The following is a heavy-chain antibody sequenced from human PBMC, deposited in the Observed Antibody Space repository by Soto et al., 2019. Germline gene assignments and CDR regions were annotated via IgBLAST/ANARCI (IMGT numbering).Heavy chain of an antibody. J-gene: IGHJ2*01. V-gene: IGHV1-69*01. D-gene: IGHD1-20*01. CDR2: IIPIYGTS. CDR3: ATGTTDGYKYLYFVL. CDR1: GGTFGNFA. Sequence: QVQLVQSGAELKKPGSSVKVSCKASGGTFGNFAISWVRQAPGQGPEWGAGIIPIYGTSNYAGDFRGRITLTAEESTAPGYMELSSLETEALASFSLATGTTDGYKYLYFVLWGRGKQVTLSS.